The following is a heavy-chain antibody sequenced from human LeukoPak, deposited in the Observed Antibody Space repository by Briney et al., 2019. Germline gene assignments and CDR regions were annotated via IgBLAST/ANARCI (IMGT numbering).Heavy chain of an antibody. J-gene: IGHJ4*02. V-gene: IGHV3-9*01. D-gene: IGHD2-2*02. Sequence: GGSLRLSCAASGFTFSDYWMHWVRQAPGKALECVSGISRNSGNIRYADSVKGRLTISRDNAKNSLYLQMNSLRAEDTALYYCTKGYCISTSCFTDYWGQGTLVTVSS. CDR2: ISRNSGNI. CDR3: TKGYCISTSCFTDY. CDR1: GFTFSDYW.